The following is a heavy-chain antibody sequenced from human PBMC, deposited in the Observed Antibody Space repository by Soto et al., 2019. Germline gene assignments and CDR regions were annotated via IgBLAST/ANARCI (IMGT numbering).Heavy chain of an antibody. Sequence: PGGSLRLSCTASGFTLGDYAMSWFRQAPGKGLEWVGFIRSKGYGGTTDYAASVKGRFTISRDDSKSIAYLQMDSLKTEDTAVYYCTTRGTIAGVDYWGQGSLVTVSS. CDR1: GFTLGDYA. CDR3: TTRGTIAGVDY. CDR2: IRSKGYGGTT. V-gene: IGHV3-49*03. D-gene: IGHD6-13*01. J-gene: IGHJ4*02.